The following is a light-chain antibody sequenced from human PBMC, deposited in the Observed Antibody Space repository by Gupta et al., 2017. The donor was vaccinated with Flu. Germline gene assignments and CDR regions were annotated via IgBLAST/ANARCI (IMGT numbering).Light chain of an antibody. Sequence: DLQTTLPPSTLFASVGDRVTFTCRASQSISIFLEWYQQIPGKAPKLLIYGSSTLQSGVPSRFSGSGSGTEFTLTISSLQPEDFATYYCQKNYSTPITFGQGTRLEI. CDR3: QKNYSTPIT. V-gene: IGKV1-39*01. CDR2: GSS. J-gene: IGKJ5*01. CDR1: QSISIF.